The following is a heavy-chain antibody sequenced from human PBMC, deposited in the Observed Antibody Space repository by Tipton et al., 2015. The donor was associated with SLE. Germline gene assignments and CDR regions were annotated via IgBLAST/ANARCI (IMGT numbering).Heavy chain of an antibody. Sequence: TLSLTCAVYGGSFSGYYWSWIRQPPGKGLEWIGYIYYSGSTNYNPSLKSRVTISVDTSKNQFSLKLSSVTAADTAVYYCARSSGYLDLGQGTLVTVSS. J-gene: IGHJ4*02. V-gene: IGHV4-59*01. CDR3: ARSSGYLD. CDR1: GGSFSGYY. CDR2: IYYSGST. D-gene: IGHD5-12*01.